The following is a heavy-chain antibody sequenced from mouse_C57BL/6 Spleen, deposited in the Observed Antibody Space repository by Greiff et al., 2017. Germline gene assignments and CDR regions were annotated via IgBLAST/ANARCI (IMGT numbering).Heavy chain of an antibody. V-gene: IGHV6-3*01. CDR1: GFTFSNYW. J-gene: IGHJ3*01. CDR2: IRLKSDNYAP. CDR3: TGGAWLAY. Sequence: EVKLMESGGGLVQPGGSMKLSCVASGFTFSNYWMNWVRQSPEKGLEWVAQIRLKSDNYAPHYAESVKGRFTISRDDSKSSVYLQMNNLRAEDTGIYCCTGGAWLAYWGQGTLVTVSA.